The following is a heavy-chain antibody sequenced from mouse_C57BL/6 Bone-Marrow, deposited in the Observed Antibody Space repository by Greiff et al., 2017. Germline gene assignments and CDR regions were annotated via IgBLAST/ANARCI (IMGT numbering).Heavy chain of an antibody. CDR1: GYTFTSYW. Sequence: QVQLKQPGAELVKPGASVKLSCKASGYTFTSYWMQWVKQRPGQGLEWIGEIDPSDSYTYYNQQFKGKATLTVDTSSSTAYMQLLSLTSGDTAVYYCASFRIAWFAYWGQGTLVTVSA. V-gene: IGHV1-50*01. J-gene: IGHJ3*01. CDR2: IDPSDSYT. CDR3: ASFRIAWFAY.